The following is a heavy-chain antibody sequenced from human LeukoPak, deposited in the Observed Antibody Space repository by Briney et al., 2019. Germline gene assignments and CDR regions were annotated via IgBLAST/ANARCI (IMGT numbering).Heavy chain of an antibody. D-gene: IGHD5-18*01. CDR2: ISGSGENI. V-gene: IGHV3-23*01. CDR1: GFTFSAYS. J-gene: IGHJ4*02. Sequence: GGSLRLSCAASGFTFSAYSMTWVRQASGKGPEWVSTISGSGENIYFADPMKGRFTISRDNSKNSLSLQLNSLRAEDTAIYYCARLQGPYEQWLPFDYWGQGTLVTVSS. CDR3: ARLQGPYEQWLPFDY.